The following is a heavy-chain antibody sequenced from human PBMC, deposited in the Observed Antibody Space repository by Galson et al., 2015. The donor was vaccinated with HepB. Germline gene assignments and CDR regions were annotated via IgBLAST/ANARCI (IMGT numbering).Heavy chain of an antibody. CDR1: GFTFSSYS. D-gene: IGHD1-1*01. Sequence: SLRLSYAASGFTFSSYSMNWVRQAPGKGLEWISYISSSSSTIYYADSVKGRFTISRDNAKNSLYLQMNSLRAEDTAVYYCARFGPGINDLNFDYWGQGSLVTVPS. J-gene: IGHJ4*02. V-gene: IGHV3-48*01. CDR2: ISSSSSTI. CDR3: ARFGPGINDLNFDY.